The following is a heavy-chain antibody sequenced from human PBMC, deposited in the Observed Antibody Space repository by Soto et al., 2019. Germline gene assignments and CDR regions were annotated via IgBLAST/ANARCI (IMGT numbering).Heavy chain of an antibody. J-gene: IGHJ4*02. CDR3: AKDTNYGGNSALDY. Sequence: EVQLVESGGAVVQPGGSLRLSCAASGFTFDDYTMHWVRQAPGKGLEWIALISWDGNKIYYLASLKGQFTISRDNSKNSLYLQMDSLRAEDTALYYCAKDTNYGGNSALDYWGQGTLVTVSS. CDR1: GFTFDDYT. D-gene: IGHD4-17*01. V-gene: IGHV3-43*01. CDR2: ISWDGNKI.